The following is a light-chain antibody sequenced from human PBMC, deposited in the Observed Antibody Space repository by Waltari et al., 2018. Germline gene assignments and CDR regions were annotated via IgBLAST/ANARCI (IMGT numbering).Light chain of an antibody. CDR1: QSISSW. Sequence: DIQMTQSPSTLSASVGDRVTITCRASQSISSWLAWYQQKPGKAPKHLIYKASSLESGVPSRFSGSGSGTEFTLTISSLQPDDFATYYCQQYNSPVTFGQGTKLEIK. CDR2: KAS. J-gene: IGKJ2*01. V-gene: IGKV1-5*03. CDR3: QQYNSPVT.